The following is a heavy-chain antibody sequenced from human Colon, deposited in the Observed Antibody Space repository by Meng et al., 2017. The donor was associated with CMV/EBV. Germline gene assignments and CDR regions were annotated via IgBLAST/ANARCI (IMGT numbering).Heavy chain of an antibody. V-gene: IGHV3-74*03. D-gene: IGHD1-14*01. CDR3: VSGLVGTRNY. Sequence: LSCAVSGFTCSNYWIYWVRQTPGKGLVCVARIKTDGSTTEYADSVKGRFTISRDNGRNTLYLQMNSLRGEDTAVYFCVSGLVGTRNYWAQGTLVTVSS. J-gene: IGHJ4*02. CDR1: GFTCSNYW. CDR2: IKTDGSTT.